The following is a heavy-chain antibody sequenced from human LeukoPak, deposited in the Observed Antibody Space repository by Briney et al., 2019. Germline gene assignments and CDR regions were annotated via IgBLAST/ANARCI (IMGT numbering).Heavy chain of an antibody. J-gene: IGHJ4*02. CDR1: GFPFSSYW. CDR2: ISYDGSNK. Sequence: GGSLRLSCVASGFPFSSYWMTWVRQAPGKGLEWVAVISYDGSNKYYADSVKGRFTNSRDNSKNTLYLQMNSLRAEDTAVYYCARDRLYSSGWHRYFDYWGQGTLVTVSS. D-gene: IGHD6-19*01. V-gene: IGHV3-30-3*01. CDR3: ARDRLYSSGWHRYFDY.